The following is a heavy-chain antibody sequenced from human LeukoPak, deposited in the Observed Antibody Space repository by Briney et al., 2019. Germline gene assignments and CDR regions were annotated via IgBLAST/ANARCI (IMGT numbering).Heavy chain of an antibody. CDR1: GYTFTGYY. D-gene: IGHD2-15*01. V-gene: IGHV1-2*02. J-gene: IGHJ4*02. CDR2: INPNSGGT. Sequence: ASVKVSCKASGYTFTGYYMHWVRQAPGQGLEWMGWINPNSGGTNYAQKFQGRFTMTRDTSISTAYMELSSLRSEDTAVYYCAREDGPLGYCSGGSCNYFDYWGQGTLVTVSS. CDR3: AREDGPLGYCSGGSCNYFDY.